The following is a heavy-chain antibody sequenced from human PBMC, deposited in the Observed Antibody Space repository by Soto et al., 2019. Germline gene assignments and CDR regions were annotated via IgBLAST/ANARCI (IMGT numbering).Heavy chain of an antibody. CDR1: GFTFSNYW. CDR3: AGVAV. D-gene: IGHD6-19*01. CDR2: IKVDGSER. V-gene: IGHV3-7*05. J-gene: IGHJ4*02. Sequence: EVQLVESGGGFVQPGGSLRLSCAASGFTFSNYWMSWVRQAPGKGLEWVANIKVDGSERYYVDSVKGRFTISRDNAKNSLYLQMNSLRAEDTAVYYCAGVAVRGQGTLVTVSS.